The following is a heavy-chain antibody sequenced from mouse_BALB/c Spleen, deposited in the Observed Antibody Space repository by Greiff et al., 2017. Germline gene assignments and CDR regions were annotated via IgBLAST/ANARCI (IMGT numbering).Heavy chain of an antibody. Sequence: VQLQQPGAELVKPGASVKLSCKASGYTFTSYWMHWVKQRPGQGLEWIGEINPSNGRTNYNEKFKSKATLTVDKSSSTAYMQLSSLTSEDSAVYYCASLYGNYLYYFDYWGQGTTLTVSS. CDR1: GYTFTSYW. V-gene: IGHV1S81*02. CDR3: ASLYGNYLYYFDY. CDR2: INPSNGRT. D-gene: IGHD2-1*01. J-gene: IGHJ2*01.